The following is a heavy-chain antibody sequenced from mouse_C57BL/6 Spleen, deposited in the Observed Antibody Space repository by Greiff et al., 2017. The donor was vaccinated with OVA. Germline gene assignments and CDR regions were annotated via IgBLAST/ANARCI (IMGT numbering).Heavy chain of an antibody. V-gene: IGHV5-17*01. CDR2: ISSGSSTI. J-gene: IGHJ2*01. D-gene: IGHD1-1*01. Sequence: DVKLVESGGGLVKPGGSLKLSCAASGFTFSDYGMHWVRQAPEKGLEWVAYISSGSSTIYYADTVKGRFTISRDNAKNTLFLQMTSLRSEDTAMYYCAREFTTVAPDYWGKGTTLTVSS. CDR1: GFTFSDYG. CDR3: AREFTTVAPDY.